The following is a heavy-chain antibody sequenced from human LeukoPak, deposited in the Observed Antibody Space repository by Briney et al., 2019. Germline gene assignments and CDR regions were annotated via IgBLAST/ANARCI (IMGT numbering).Heavy chain of an antibody. D-gene: IGHD4-17*01. CDR3: ARTSPTVNTMED. Sequence: ASVKVSCKASGYTFTGYYMHWVRQAPGQGLEWMGRINPNSGGTNYAQKFQGRVTMTRDTSISTAYMELSRLRSDDTAVYYCARTSPTVNTMEDWGQGTLVTVSS. V-gene: IGHV1-2*06. CDR1: GYTFTGYY. CDR2: INPNSGGT. J-gene: IGHJ4*02.